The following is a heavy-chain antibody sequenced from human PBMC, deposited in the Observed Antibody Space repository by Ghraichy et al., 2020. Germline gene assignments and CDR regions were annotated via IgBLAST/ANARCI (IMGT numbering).Heavy chain of an antibody. J-gene: IGHJ4*02. V-gene: IGHV3-15*01. Sequence: GESLNISCAASGFAVSDAWMTWVRQGPGKGLEWVGRIRRRTDGGTTDYAAPVKGRFTISRDDSKNTLYLQMNNLKTEDTAVYFCSTSSGWGQGILVTVSS. CDR2: IRRRTDGGTT. CDR1: GFAVSDAW. D-gene: IGHD3-10*01. CDR3: STSSG.